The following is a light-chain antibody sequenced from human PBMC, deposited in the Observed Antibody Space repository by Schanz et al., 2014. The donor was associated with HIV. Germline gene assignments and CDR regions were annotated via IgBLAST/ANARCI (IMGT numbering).Light chain of an antibody. V-gene: IGKV3-20*01. CDR2: GAS. Sequence: EDVLTQSPGTLSLSPGERATLSCRVSQTINSRYLAWYQQKPGQAPRLLIYGASSRATGIPDRFSGSGSGTDFTLTISRLEPEDSAVYYCQQYGSSRGTFGGGTKVELK. CDR1: QTINSRY. CDR3: QQYGSSRGT. J-gene: IGKJ4*01.